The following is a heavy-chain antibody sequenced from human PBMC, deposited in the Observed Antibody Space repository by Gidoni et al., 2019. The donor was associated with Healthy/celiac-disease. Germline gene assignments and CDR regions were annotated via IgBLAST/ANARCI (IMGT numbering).Heavy chain of an antibody. D-gene: IGHD1-26*01. J-gene: IGHJ4*02. CDR3: AKDLSAGALDY. V-gene: IGHV3-9*01. CDR2: ISWNSGSI. Sequence: EVQLVESGGGLVQPGRSLRLSCAASGFTFDDYAMHWVRQAPEKGLEWVSGISWNSGSIGYADSVKGRFTISRDNAKNSLYLQMNSLRAEDTALYYCAKDLSAGALDYWGQGTLVTVSS. CDR1: GFTFDDYA.